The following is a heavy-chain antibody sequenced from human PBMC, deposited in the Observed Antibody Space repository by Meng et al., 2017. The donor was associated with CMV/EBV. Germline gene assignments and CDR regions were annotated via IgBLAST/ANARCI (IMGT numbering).Heavy chain of an antibody. CDR3: AGGVEMATINYYGMDV. V-gene: IGHV4-59*01. Sequence: SETLSLTCTVSGGSISSYYWSWIRQPPGKGLEWIGYIYYSGSTNYNPSLKSRVTISVDTSKNQFSLKLSSVTAADTAVYYCAGGVEMATINYYGMDVWGQGTTVTVSS. CDR1: GGSISSYY. J-gene: IGHJ6*02. CDR2: IYYSGST. D-gene: IGHD5-24*01.